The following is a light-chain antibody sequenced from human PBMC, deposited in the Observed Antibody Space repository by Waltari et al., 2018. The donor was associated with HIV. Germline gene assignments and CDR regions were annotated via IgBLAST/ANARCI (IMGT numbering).Light chain of an antibody. CDR3: AAWEDSLDGWV. V-gene: IGLV1-44*01. CDR2: INS. Sequence: QSVLTQPPSASGTPGQSVPISCSGSSYNFGSNTVNWYQQFPGTAPKLLIYINSKRPSGVPVRVSGSKSGTSASLAISGLQSEDEAVYYCAAWEDSLDGWVFGGGTNLTVL. J-gene: IGLJ3*02. CDR1: SYNFGSNT.